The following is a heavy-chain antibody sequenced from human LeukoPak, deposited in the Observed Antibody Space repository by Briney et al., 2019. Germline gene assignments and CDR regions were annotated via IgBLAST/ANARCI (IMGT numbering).Heavy chain of an antibody. Sequence: GGSLRLSCAASGFTFSSYEMNWVRQAPGKGLEWVSSISSSSSYIYYADSVKGRFTISRDNAKNSLYLQMNSLRAEDTAVYYCARVVNGFLDYWGQGTLVTVSS. CDR1: GFTFSSYE. CDR2: ISSSSSYI. J-gene: IGHJ4*02. CDR3: ARVVNGFLDY. V-gene: IGHV3-21*01. D-gene: IGHD2-8*01.